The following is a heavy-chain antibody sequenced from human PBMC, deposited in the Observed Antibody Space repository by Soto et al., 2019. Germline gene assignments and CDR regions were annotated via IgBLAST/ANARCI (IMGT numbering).Heavy chain of an antibody. CDR2: FNGGNGNI. Sequence: QVQLVQSGAEERKPGASVKVSCKASGYTFSTYAMHWVRRAPGQSLEWMGWFNGGNGNIKYSQKFEGRVTITTDTAASTAYLELNMLRSEDTAFYYFARGNVPGGCLYYWGQGTLVSVSS. CDR3: ARGNVPGGCLYY. V-gene: IGHV1-3*05. CDR1: GYTFSTYA. D-gene: IGHD1-26*01. J-gene: IGHJ4*02.